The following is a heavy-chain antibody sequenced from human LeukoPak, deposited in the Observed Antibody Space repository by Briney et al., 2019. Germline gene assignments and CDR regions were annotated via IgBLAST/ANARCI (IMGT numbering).Heavy chain of an antibody. CDR3: ATTSSSWVRRSAFDI. J-gene: IGHJ3*02. D-gene: IGHD6-13*01. CDR2: INPNGGRT. Sequence: GASVKVSCKASENTFTNYCMHWVRQAPGQGLEWLGIINPNGGRTAYAQNFQGRVSMTRDTSTTTVYMELSSLRSDDTAVYYCATTSSSWVRRSAFDIWGQGTMVTVSS. CDR1: ENTFTNYC. V-gene: IGHV1-46*01.